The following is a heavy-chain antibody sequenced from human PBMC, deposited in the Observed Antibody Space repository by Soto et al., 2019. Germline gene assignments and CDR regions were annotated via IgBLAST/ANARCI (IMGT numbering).Heavy chain of an antibody. D-gene: IGHD2-2*01. J-gene: IGHJ6*02. Sequence: EVQLVQSGAEVKKPGESLRISCKGSGYSFTSYWISWVGQMPGKGLEWMGRIDPSDSYTNYSPSFQGHVTISADKSISTAYLQWSSLKASDTAMYYCAAPKQLSMGYYYGMDVWGQGTTVTVSS. V-gene: IGHV5-10-1*01. CDR1: GYSFTSYW. CDR3: AAPKQLSMGYYYGMDV. CDR2: IDPSDSYT.